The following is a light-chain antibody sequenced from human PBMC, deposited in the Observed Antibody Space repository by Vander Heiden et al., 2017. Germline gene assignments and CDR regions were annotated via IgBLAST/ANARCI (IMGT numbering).Light chain of an antibody. CDR1: EDISIY. Sequence: DIQMTQSPSSVSASVGDRVTITCRASEDISIYLAWYQQKPGRAPKLLIHAASTLQSGVPSRFSGSGSGTDFTLTISSLQPEDFATYYCQHAKTVPSTFGHGTKVDIE. CDR2: AAS. J-gene: IGKJ3*01. CDR3: QHAKTVPST. V-gene: IGKV1-12*02.